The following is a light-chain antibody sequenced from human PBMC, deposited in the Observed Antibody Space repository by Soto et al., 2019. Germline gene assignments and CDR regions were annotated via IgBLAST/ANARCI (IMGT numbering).Light chain of an antibody. Sequence: EIVLTQSPGSLSLSPGERATLSCRASQSVDSRFFAWYQQRPGQAPRLLIYGASRRATGIPDRFTGSGSGTDFTLTISGLEPDDFALYSCQQYDSSVPFGLGTKVEIK. V-gene: IGKV3-20*01. CDR1: QSVDSRF. CDR3: QQYDSSVP. CDR2: GAS. J-gene: IGKJ1*01.